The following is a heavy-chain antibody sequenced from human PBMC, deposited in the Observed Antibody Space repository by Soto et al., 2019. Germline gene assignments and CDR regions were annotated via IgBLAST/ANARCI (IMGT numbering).Heavy chain of an antibody. J-gene: IGHJ4*02. D-gene: IGHD5-18*01. CDR3: ARGGGYSYGY. Sequence: SETLSLTCTVSGASISSYYWSWIRQPPGKGLEWIGYVSDSGSTNYSPALKSRGTISVDTSKNQFSLRLSSVTAADTAVYYCARGGGYSYGYWGQGTLVTVSS. V-gene: IGHV4-59*01. CDR2: VSDSGST. CDR1: GASISSYY.